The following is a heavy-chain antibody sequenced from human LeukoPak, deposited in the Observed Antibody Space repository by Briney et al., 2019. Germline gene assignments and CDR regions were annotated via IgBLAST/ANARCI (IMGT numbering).Heavy chain of an antibody. CDR3: ARLVHGSGSYPKKYYFDY. CDR1: GGSISSGGYY. D-gene: IGHD3-10*01. V-gene: IGHV4-31*03. Sequence: PSETLSLTCTVSGGSISSGGYYWSWIRQHPGKGLEWIGYIYYSGSTYYNPSLKSRVTISVDTSKNQFSLKLSSVTAADTAVYYCARLVHGSGSYPKKYYFDYWGQGTLVTVSS. CDR2: IYYSGST. J-gene: IGHJ4*02.